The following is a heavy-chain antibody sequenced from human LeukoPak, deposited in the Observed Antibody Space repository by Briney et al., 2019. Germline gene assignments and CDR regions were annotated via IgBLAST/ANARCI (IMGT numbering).Heavy chain of an antibody. Sequence: SETLSLACTVSGGSMSPYHWGWIRQPPGKGLEWTGCIYYSGSTNYNPSLKSRVTISVDTSKNQFSLKLSSVTAADTAIYYCARAVSGRFDYWGQGTLVTVSS. D-gene: IGHD6-19*01. CDR2: IYYSGST. CDR3: ARAVSGRFDY. V-gene: IGHV4-59*08. J-gene: IGHJ4*02. CDR1: GGSMSPYH.